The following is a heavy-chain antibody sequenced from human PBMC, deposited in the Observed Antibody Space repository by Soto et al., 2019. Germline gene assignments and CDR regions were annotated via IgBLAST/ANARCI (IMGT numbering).Heavy chain of an antibody. CDR2: ISSSSSYI. J-gene: IGHJ4*02. Sequence: PGGSLRLSCAASGFTFSSYSMNWVRQAPGKGLEWVSSISSSSSYIYYADSVKGRFTISRDNAKNSLYLQMNSLRAEDTAVYYCAIFEPAVVPATDDYWGQGTLVTAPQ. D-gene: IGHD2-2*01. CDR1: GFTFSSYS. V-gene: IGHV3-21*01. CDR3: AIFEPAVVPATDDY.